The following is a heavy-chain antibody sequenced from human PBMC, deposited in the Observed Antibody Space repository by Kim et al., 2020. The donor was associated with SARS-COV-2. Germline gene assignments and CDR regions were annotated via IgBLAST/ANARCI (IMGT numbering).Heavy chain of an antibody. Sequence: SVKVSCKASGGTFSSYTISWVRQAPGQGLEWMGRIIPILGIANYAQKFQGRVTITADKSTSTAYMELSSLRSEDTAVYYCARDGTYYYGSGSFPNWFDPWGQGTLVTVSS. CDR2: IIPILGIA. J-gene: IGHJ5*02. D-gene: IGHD3-10*01. CDR3: ARDGTYYYGSGSFPNWFDP. V-gene: IGHV1-69*04. CDR1: GGTFSSYT.